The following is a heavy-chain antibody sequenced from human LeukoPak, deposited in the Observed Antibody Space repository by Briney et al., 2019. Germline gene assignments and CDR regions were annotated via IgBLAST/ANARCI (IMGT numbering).Heavy chain of an antibody. V-gene: IGHV4-4*09. Sequence: TSETLSLTCTVSGASISGGYWSWIRQPPGRGLEWIGYVYTSGSTNYNPSLKSRVTISVDTSKSQFALKLSSVTAADTAVHYCAKSYFDYSTYYSYYFNLWGQGAPVTVSS. CDR2: VYTSGST. D-gene: IGHD4-11*01. CDR1: GASISGGY. J-gene: IGHJ4*02. CDR3: AKSYFDYSTYYSYYFNL.